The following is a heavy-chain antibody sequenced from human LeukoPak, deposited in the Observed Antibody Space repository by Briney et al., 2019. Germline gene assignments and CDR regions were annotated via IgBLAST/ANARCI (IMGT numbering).Heavy chain of an antibody. V-gene: IGHV3-30*18. Sequence: GGSLRLSCAASGFTFSSYGMHWVRQAPGKGLEWVAVISYDGSNKYYADSVKGRFTISRDNSKNTLYLQMNSLRAEDTAVYYCAKDLEPAAPYYYYGMDVWGQGTTVTVSS. CDR2: ISYDGSNK. D-gene: IGHD2-2*01. J-gene: IGHJ6*02. CDR3: AKDLEPAAPYYYYGMDV. CDR1: GFTFSSYG.